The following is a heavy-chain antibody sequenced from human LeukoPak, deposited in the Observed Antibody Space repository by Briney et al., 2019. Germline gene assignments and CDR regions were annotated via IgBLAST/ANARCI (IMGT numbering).Heavy chain of an antibody. Sequence: GESLKISCKGSGYSFTNYWIGWVRQMPGKGLEWMGIINPFDSNVRYSPSFQGQVTISADKSINTAYLQWSSLKASDTAMYYCATRETYASGWLFWGQGTLVTVSS. CDR3: ATRETYASGWLF. CDR1: GYSFTNYW. D-gene: IGHD6-19*01. J-gene: IGHJ4*02. V-gene: IGHV5-51*01. CDR2: INPFDSNV.